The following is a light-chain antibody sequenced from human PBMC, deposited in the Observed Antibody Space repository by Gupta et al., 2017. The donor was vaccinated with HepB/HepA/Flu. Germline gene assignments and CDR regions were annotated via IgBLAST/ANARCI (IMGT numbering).Light chain of an antibody. V-gene: IGKV1-5*03. CDR3: QHENSFSRT. Sequence: DMQMSQSPSTLSASVGDRVTIACRASQSISRWLEWYQQKPGKAPKLLLYKASRVESGVPSRFSGSGYCTEFTLTISSRQPHDFAHYHCQHENSFSRTFGQGTKVETK. J-gene: IGKJ1*01. CDR1: QSISRW. CDR2: KAS.